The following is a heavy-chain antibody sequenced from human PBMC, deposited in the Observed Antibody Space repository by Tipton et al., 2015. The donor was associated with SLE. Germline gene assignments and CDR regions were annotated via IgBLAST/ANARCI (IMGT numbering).Heavy chain of an antibody. D-gene: IGHD2/OR15-2a*01. CDR3: AGERLHLDGTENTFDI. CDR1: GGSISSYY. CDR2: IYYSGST. J-gene: IGHJ3*02. Sequence: TLSLTCTVSGGSISSYYWSWIRQPPGKGLEWIGSIYYSGSTYYNPSLKSRVTISVDTSKNQFSLKLSSVTAADTAVYYSAGERLHLDGTENTFDIWGQGTMVTVSS. V-gene: IGHV4-59*01.